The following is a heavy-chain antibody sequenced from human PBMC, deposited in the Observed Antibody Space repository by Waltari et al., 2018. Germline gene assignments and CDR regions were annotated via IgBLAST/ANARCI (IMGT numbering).Heavy chain of an antibody. V-gene: IGHV1-69*10. CDR2: ISPILGKA. CDR1: GGTFSSYA. CDR3: ARVVEQQMYYYYYYMDV. D-gene: IGHD6-13*01. Sequence: QVQLVQSGAEVKKPGSSVKVSCKASGGTFSSYAISWVRQAPGQGLEWMGGISPILGKANYAQKFQGRVTITADKSTSTAYMELSSLRSEDTAVYYCARVVEQQMYYYYYYMDVWGKGTTVTVSS. J-gene: IGHJ6*03.